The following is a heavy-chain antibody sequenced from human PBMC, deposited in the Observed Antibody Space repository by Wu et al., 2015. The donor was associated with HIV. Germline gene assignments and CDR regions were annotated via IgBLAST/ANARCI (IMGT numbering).Heavy chain of an antibody. CDR1: GYTFTSYD. CDR3: ARGLRRVRGRRGLRTYMDV. D-gene: IGHD3-10*01. CDR2: MNPNSGNT. V-gene: IGHV1-8*03. Sequence: QVQLVQSGAEVKKPGASVKVSCKASGYTFTSYDINWVRQATGQGLEWMGWMNPNSGNTGYAQKFQGRVTITRNTSISTAYMELSSLRSEDTAVYYCARGLRRVRGRRGLRTYMDVWGKGTTSPVSS. J-gene: IGHJ6*03.